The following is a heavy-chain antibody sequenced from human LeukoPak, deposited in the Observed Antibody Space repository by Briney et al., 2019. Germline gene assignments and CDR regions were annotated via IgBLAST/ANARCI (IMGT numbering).Heavy chain of an antibody. D-gene: IGHD3-22*01. Sequence: GGSLRLSCAASRFSFSSYSIHWVRQAPGKGLEWVSVIYSGGSTYYADSVKGRFTISRDNSKNTLYLQMNSLRAEDTAVYYCARVSRGPHPYYYDSSGYMDYWGQGTLVSVSS. CDR3: ARVSRGPHPYYYDSSGYMDY. CDR2: IYSGGST. V-gene: IGHV3-53*01. J-gene: IGHJ4*02. CDR1: RFSFSSYS.